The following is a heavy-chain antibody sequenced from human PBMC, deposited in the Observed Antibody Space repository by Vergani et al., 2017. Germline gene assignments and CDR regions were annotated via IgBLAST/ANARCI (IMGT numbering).Heavy chain of an antibody. Sequence: QVQLVQSGAELKKPGSSVKVSCKASGGTFSSYAISWVRQAPGQGLEWMGGIIPIFGTANYAQKFQGRVTITADESTSTAYMELSSLRSEDTAVYYCARQPAAGTSDYYYYMDVWGKGTTVTVSS. V-gene: IGHV1-69*01. CDR1: GGTFSSYA. J-gene: IGHJ6*03. D-gene: IGHD6-13*01. CDR2: IIPIFGTA. CDR3: ARQPAAGTSDYYYYMDV.